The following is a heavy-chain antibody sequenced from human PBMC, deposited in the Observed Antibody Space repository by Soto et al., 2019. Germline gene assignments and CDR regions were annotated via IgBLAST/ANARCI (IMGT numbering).Heavy chain of an antibody. Sequence: GGSLRLSCAASGFTFSSYAMSWVRQAPGKGLEWVSAISGSGGSTYYADSVKGRFTISRDNSKNTLYLQMNSLRAEDTAVYYCAKATEGDFWSGYYWFDDWGQGPLVTVPS. CDR3: AKATEGDFWSGYYWFDD. D-gene: IGHD3-3*01. J-gene: IGHJ5*02. CDR1: GFTFSSYA. V-gene: IGHV3-23*01. CDR2: ISGSGGST.